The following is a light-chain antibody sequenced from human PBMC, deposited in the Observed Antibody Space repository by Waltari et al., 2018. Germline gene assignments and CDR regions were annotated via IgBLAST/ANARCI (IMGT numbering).Light chain of an antibody. Sequence: DIVLTQSPEYLPVSLGERATINCKSSQSVVFSSNNKNYLAWYQQKQGQPPKLLITWASTRDSGVPDRFSGSGSETDFTLTISSLQAEDVAVYYCQQCYTFPYTFGQGTKLEIK. CDR2: WAS. J-gene: IGKJ2*01. CDR3: QQCYTFPYT. CDR1: QSVVFSSNNKNY. V-gene: IGKV4-1*01.